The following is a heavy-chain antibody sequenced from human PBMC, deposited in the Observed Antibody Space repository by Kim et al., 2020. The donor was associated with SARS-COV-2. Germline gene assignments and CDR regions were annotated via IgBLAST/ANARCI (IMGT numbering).Heavy chain of an antibody. CDR2: INPNSGGT. Sequence: ASVKVSCKASGYTFTGYYMHWVRQAPGQGLEWMGWINPNSGGTNYAQKFQGRVTMTRDTSISTAYMELSRLRSDDTAVYYCARERVATNNWFDPWGQGTLVTVSS. CDR1: GYTFTGYY. J-gene: IGHJ5*02. V-gene: IGHV1-2*02. CDR3: ARERVATNNWFDP. D-gene: IGHD5-12*01.